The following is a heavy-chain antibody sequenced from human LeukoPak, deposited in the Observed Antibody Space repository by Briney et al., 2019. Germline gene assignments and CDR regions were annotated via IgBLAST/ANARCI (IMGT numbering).Heavy chain of an antibody. CDR2: FDVEAGDT. V-gene: IGHV1-24*01. Sequence: ASVKVSCKVSGNRLTELSVHWVRQAPGKGREWMGGFDVEAGDTKYAQNFQGRVTMTEDTSTDTAYMELSSLRSEDTAVYYCATDPTYYFDGSGYYHVDYWGQGTLVTVSS. D-gene: IGHD3-22*01. CDR3: ATDPTYYFDGSGYYHVDY. CDR1: GNRLTELS. J-gene: IGHJ4*02.